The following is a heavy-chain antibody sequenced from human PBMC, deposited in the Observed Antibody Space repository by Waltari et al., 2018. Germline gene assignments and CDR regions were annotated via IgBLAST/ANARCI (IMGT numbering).Heavy chain of an antibody. CDR3: ARSCSNSGCLYFDS. J-gene: IGHJ4*02. V-gene: IGHV5-51*03. CDR2: VYPGDSGT. D-gene: IGHD5-12*01. CDR1: GYIFTNYW. Sequence: EVQLEQSGVEVKEPGESLKISCKGYGYIFTNYWIGWVRQMPGKGLEWVGSVYPGDSGTRYSPSFEGQVTISVDKSINTAYLQGNSLTASDTALYYCARSCSNSGCLYFDSWGQGTVVTVSS.